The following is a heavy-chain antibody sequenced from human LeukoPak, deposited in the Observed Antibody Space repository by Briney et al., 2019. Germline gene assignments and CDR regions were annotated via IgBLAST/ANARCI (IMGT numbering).Heavy chain of an antibody. CDR3: AKLKSWPHYFDY. J-gene: IGHJ4*02. CDR1: GSTFNSYA. CDR2: ISGSGSST. V-gene: IGHV3-23*01. D-gene: IGHD6-13*01. Sequence: GGSLRLSCAASGSTFNSYAMSWVRQAPGKGLEWVSAISGSGSSTYYADSVKGRFTISRDNSKNTLYLQMNSLRAEDTAVYYCAKLKSWPHYFDYWGQGTLVTVSS.